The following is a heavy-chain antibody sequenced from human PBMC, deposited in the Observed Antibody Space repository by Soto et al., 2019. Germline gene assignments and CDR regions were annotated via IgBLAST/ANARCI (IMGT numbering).Heavy chain of an antibody. Sequence: ESGGGVVQPGRSLRLSCAASGFTFSSYAMHWVRQAPGKGLEWVAVISYDGSNKYYADSVKGRFTISRDNSKNTLYLQMNSRRAEDTAVYYCARYGGYSSSGVDYWGQGTLVTVSS. V-gene: IGHV3-30-3*01. CDR1: GFTFSSYA. D-gene: IGHD6-13*01. J-gene: IGHJ4*02. CDR3: ARYGGYSSSGVDY. CDR2: ISYDGSNK.